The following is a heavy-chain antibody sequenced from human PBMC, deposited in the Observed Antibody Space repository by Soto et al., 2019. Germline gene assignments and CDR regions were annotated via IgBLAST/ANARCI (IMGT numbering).Heavy chain of an antibody. CDR2: IYYSGST. CDR1: GCSISSSGYY. Sequence: PSETLSLTCTVSGCSISSSGYYGGWIRQPPGKGLEWIGTIYYSGSTYYNPSLKSRVTISVDTSKNQFSLKLSSVTAADTAVYYCARQFSVYGDYGRYFDFWGQGTLVTVSS. V-gene: IGHV4-39*01. D-gene: IGHD4-17*01. J-gene: IGHJ4*02. CDR3: ARQFSVYGDYGRYFDF.